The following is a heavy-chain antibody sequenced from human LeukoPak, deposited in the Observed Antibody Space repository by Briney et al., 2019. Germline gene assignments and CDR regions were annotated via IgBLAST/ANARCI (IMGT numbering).Heavy chain of an antibody. J-gene: IGHJ4*02. CDR2: INYSGST. CDR1: GGSISSYY. V-gene: IGHV4-59*01. Sequence: SETLSLTCTVSGGSISSYYWIWIRQPPGRGREGIGYINYSGSTNYNPSLKSRVTISVDTSKNQFSLKLSSVTAAGTAVYYGARGATIVWKPSTREYYFDYWGQGTLVTVSS. D-gene: IGHD1-26*01. CDR3: ARGATIVWKPSTREYYFDY.